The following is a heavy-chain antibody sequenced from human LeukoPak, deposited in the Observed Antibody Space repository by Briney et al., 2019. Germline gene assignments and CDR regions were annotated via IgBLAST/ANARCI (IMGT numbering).Heavy chain of an antibody. CDR2: INAGNGNT. V-gene: IGHV1-3*01. CDR1: GYTFTSYA. J-gene: IGHJ6*02. D-gene: IGHD3-16*02. CDR3: ARAGYDYVWGSYRYYYGMDV. Sequence: GASVKVSCKASGYTFTSYAMHWVRQAPGQRLEWMGWINAGNGNTKYSQKFQGRVTITRDTSASTAYMELSSLRSEDTAVYYCARAGYDYVWGSYRYYYGMDVWGQGTTVTVSS.